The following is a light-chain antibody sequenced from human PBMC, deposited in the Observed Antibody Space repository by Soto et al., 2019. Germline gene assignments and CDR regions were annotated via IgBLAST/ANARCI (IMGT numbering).Light chain of an antibody. CDR2: GAS. CDR1: QSVSSSY. Sequence: EIVLTQSPGTLSLSPGEGATLSCRASQSVSSSYLAWYQQKPGQAPRLLIYGASSRATGIPDRFSGGGSGTDFPLTISRLEPEDFAVYYCQQYDNSPWTFGQGTKGEI. J-gene: IGKJ1*01. CDR3: QQYDNSPWT. V-gene: IGKV3-20*01.